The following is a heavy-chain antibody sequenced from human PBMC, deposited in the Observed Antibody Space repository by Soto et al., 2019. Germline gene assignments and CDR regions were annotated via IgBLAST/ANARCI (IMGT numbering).Heavy chain of an antibody. D-gene: IGHD6-13*01. CDR3: AGGKRGIAAAGRKYMVFDY. Sequence: PSETLSLTCAVYGGSFSGYYWSWIRQPPGKGLEWIGEINHSGSTNYNPSLKSRVTISVDTSKNQFSLKLSSVTAADTAVYYCAGGKRGIAAAGRKYMVFDYWGQGTLVTVSS. CDR1: GGSFSGYY. J-gene: IGHJ4*02. CDR2: INHSGST. V-gene: IGHV4-34*01.